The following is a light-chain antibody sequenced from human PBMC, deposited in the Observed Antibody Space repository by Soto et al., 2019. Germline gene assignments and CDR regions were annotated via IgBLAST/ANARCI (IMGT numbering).Light chain of an antibody. CDR3: QQRSSWPLLT. J-gene: IGKJ4*01. V-gene: IGKV3-11*01. Sequence: EIVLTQSPATLSLSPGERATLSCRPSQSVSNSLAWFQQKPGQAPRLLIYDASNRATGIPARFSGSGSGTDFTLTISSLEPEDFAVYYCQQRSSWPLLTFGGGTKVEI. CDR1: QSVSNS. CDR2: DAS.